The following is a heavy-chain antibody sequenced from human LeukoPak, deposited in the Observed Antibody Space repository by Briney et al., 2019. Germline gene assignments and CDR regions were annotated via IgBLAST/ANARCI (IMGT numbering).Heavy chain of an antibody. D-gene: IGHD3-10*01. Sequence: PGRSLRLSCAASGFTFSSYGMHWVRQAPGKGLEWVAVIWYDGSNKYYADSVKGRFTISRDNSKNTLYLQMNSLRAEDTAVYYCATNQYGSAYCYYYGMDVWGRGTTVTVSS. V-gene: IGHV3-33*03. CDR3: ATNQYGSAYCYYYGMDV. CDR2: IWYDGSNK. J-gene: IGHJ6*02. CDR1: GFTFSSYG.